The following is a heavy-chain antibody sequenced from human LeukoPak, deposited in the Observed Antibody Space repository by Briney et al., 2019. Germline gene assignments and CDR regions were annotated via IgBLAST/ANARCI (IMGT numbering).Heavy chain of an antibody. D-gene: IGHD2-2*01. Sequence: GASVKVSCKASGYTFTGYYMHWVRQAPGQGLEWMGRINPNSGGTNYAQKFQGRVTMTRDTSISTAYMELSRLRSDDTAVYYCARVVVPAVDAFDIWGQGTMVTVSS. CDR3: ARVVVPAVDAFDI. CDR2: INPNSGGT. CDR1: GYTFTGYY. J-gene: IGHJ3*02. V-gene: IGHV1-2*06.